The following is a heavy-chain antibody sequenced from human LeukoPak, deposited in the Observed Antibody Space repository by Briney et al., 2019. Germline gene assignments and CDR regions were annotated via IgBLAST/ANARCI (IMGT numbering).Heavy chain of an antibody. J-gene: IGHJ4*01. V-gene: IGHV3-21*01. Sequence: GGSLRLSCAASGFTFNSYSMNWVRQAPGKGLEWVSSISSSSSYIYYADSVKGRFTISRDNAKNSLYLQMNSLRAEDTAVYYCARGPYDILTGYYLNYWGHGTLVTVSS. CDR3: ARGPYDILTGYYLNY. CDR1: GFTFNSYS. D-gene: IGHD3-9*01. CDR2: ISSSSSYI.